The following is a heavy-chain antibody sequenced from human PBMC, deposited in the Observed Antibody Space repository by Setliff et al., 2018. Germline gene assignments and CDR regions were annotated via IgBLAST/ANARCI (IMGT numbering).Heavy chain of an antibody. CDR3: ARDRRCSSTICWTDDAFDI. J-gene: IGHJ3*02. Sequence: ASVKVSCKASGYTFTSYAMNWVRQAPGQGLEWMGWINTNTGNPTYAQGFTGRFVFSLDTSVSTAYLQISSLKAEDTAVYYCARDRRCSSTICWTDDAFDIWGQGTMVTVSS. D-gene: IGHD2-2*01. V-gene: IGHV7-4-1*02. CDR2: INTNTGNP. CDR1: GYTFTSYA.